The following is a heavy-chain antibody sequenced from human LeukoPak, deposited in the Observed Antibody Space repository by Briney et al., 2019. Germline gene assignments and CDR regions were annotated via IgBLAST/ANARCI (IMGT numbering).Heavy chain of an antibody. D-gene: IGHD3-10*01. CDR1: GYTLTELS. CDR2: FDPEDGET. V-gene: IGHV1-24*01. J-gene: IGHJ5*02. CDR3: ARLTMARYWFDP. Sequence: GASVKVSCKVSGYTLTELSMHWVRQAPGKGLEWMGGFDPEDGETIYAQKFQGRVTITADKSTSTAYMELSSLRSEDTAVYYCARLTMARYWFDPWGQGTLVTVSS.